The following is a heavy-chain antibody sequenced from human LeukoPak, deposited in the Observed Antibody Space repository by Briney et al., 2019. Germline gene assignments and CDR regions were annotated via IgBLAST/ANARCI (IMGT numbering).Heavy chain of an antibody. V-gene: IGHV4-59*08. Sequence: SETLSLTCTVSGGSISSYYWSWIRQPPGKGLEWIGYIYYSGSTNYNPSLKSRVTISVDTSKNQFSLKLSSVTAADTAVYYCARPLGYGSGSHPWFDPWGQGTLVTVSS. CDR1: GGSISSYY. D-gene: IGHD3-10*01. CDR3: ARPLGYGSGSHPWFDP. CDR2: IYYSGST. J-gene: IGHJ5*02.